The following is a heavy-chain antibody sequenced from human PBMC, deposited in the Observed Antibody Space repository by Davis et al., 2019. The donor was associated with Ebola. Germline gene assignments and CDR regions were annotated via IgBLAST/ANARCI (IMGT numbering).Heavy chain of an antibody. D-gene: IGHD3-10*01. Sequence: ASVKVSCKASGYTFTTYTINWVRQATGQGLEWMGWMDPNSGDTGYEQKFQGRLTMTRDTAMTTAYMELSSLRSEDTAMYYCARDRLWFGELLYSEGVAEIYWGQGTLVTVSS. J-gene: IGHJ4*02. CDR2: MDPNSGDT. CDR3: ARDRLWFGELLYSEGVAEIY. CDR1: GYTFTTYT. V-gene: IGHV1-8*01.